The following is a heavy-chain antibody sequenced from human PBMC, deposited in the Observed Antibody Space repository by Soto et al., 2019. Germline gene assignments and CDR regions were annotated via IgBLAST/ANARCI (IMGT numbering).Heavy chain of an antibody. D-gene: IGHD3-16*01. V-gene: IGHV1-69*17. J-gene: IGHJ4*02. Sequence: QVQLVQSGAEVKRPGSSMKVSCESSGDTFNSYVISWVRQAPGQGLEWMGGIIPIIGVTHYAQKFQGRVTISALSSTGTAYMELTNLGFEDTALSYCARESLGAKGADHWGQGTLVTVSS. CDR1: GDTFNSYV. CDR2: IIPIIGVT. CDR3: ARESLGAKGADH.